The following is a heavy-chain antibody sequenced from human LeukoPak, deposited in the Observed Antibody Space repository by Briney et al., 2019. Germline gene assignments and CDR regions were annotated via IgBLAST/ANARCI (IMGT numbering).Heavy chain of an antibody. V-gene: IGHV4-34*01. CDR2: INHSGST. CDR1: GGSFGGYY. J-gene: IGHJ6*03. Sequence: SETLSLTCAVYGGSFGGYYWSWIRQPPGKGLEWIGEINHSGSTNYNPSLKSRVTISVDTSKNQFSLKLSSVTAADTAVYYCARVNWYYYYYYMDVWGKGTTVTVSS. CDR3: ARVNWYYYYYYMDV.